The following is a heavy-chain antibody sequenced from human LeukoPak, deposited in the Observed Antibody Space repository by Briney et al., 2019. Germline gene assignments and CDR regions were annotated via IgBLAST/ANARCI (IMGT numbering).Heavy chain of an antibody. CDR2: IYHSGST. J-gene: IGHJ4*02. V-gene: IGHV4-39*07. CDR3: ARPVRCSATTCTGPFDY. CDR1: GGSISSSSYY. Sequence: LETLSLTCTVSGGSISSSSYYWGWIRQPPGKGLEWIGNIYHSGSTYYNPSLKSRVTISVDTSKNQFSLRLTSVTASDTAVYYCARPVRCSATTCTGPFDYWGQGTLVTVSS. D-gene: IGHD6-19*01.